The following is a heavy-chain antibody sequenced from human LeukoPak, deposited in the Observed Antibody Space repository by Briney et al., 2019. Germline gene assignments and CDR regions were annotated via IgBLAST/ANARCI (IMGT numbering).Heavy chain of an antibody. CDR2: IKQDGSEK. V-gene: IGHV3-7*01. CDR1: GGSISSYY. Sequence: ETLSLTCTVSGGSISSYYWSWVRQAPGKGLEWVANIKQDGSEKYYVDSVKGRFTVSRDNAKNSLYLQMNSLRAEDTAVFYCARGGMVRRVMGAFDIWGQGTLVTVSS. CDR3: ARGGMVRRVMGAFDI. D-gene: IGHD3-10*01. J-gene: IGHJ3*02.